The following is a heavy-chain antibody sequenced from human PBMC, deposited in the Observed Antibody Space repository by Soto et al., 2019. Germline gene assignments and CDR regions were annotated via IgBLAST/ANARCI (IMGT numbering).Heavy chain of an antibody. CDR1: VGSVSGYS. V-gene: IGHV4-34*01. CDR2: INHSGST. CDR3: ARFKMYSSSWYYYGMDV. J-gene: IGHJ6*02. D-gene: IGHD6-13*01. Sequence: SETLSLTCAVYVGSVSGYSWSWIRQPPGKGLEWIVEINHSGSTNYNPSLKSRVTISVDTSKNQCALKLSSVTAADTAVYYCARFKMYSSSWYYYGMDVWGQGTTVTVSS.